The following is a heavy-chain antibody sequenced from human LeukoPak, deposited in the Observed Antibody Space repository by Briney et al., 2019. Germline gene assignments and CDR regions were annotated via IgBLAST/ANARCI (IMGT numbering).Heavy chain of an antibody. CDR1: GFTFTNYW. D-gene: IGHD6-6*01. Sequence: GGSLRLFCAASGFTFTNYWMTWVRQAPGKGLEWVANINQDGSVKYYVDSLKGRFTISRDNAKNSLFLQMNSLRAEDTAVYYCARIGYSSSCQDYWGQGTLVTVSS. V-gene: IGHV3-7*01. J-gene: IGHJ4*02. CDR3: ARIGYSSSCQDY. CDR2: INQDGSVK.